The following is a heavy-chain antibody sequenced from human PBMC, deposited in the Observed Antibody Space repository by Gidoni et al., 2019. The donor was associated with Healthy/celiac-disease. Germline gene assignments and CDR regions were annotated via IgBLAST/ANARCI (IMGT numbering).Heavy chain of an antibody. CDR1: GFPFSSYG. CDR3: AKDAADYYGSGSYPHY. V-gene: IGHV3-30*02. CDR2: IRYDGSNK. J-gene: IGHJ4*02. Sequence: QVQLVESGGGVVQPGGSLRLSCAASGFPFSSYGMHWVRQAPGKGLEWVAFIRYDGSNKYYADSVKGRFTISRDNSKNTLYLQMNSLRAEDTAVYYCAKDAADYYGSGSYPHYWGQGTLVTVSS. D-gene: IGHD3-10*01.